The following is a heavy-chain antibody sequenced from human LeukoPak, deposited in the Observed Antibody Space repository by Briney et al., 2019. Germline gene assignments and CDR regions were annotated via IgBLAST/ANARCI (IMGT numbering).Heavy chain of an antibody. CDR1: GYSISSGYY. D-gene: IGHD1-26*01. CDR2: IYHTGNT. V-gene: IGHV4-38-2*02. Sequence: PSETLSLTCAVPGYSISSGYYWGWIRQPPGKGLEWIGSIYHTGNTYYNPSLKSRVTISEDTPKNHFSLKLSSVTAADTAVYYCARDNSGSSFDYWGQGTLVTVSS. CDR3: ARDNSGSSFDY. J-gene: IGHJ4*02.